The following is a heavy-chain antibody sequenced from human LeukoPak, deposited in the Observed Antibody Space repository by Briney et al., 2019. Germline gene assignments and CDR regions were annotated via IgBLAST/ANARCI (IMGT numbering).Heavy chain of an antibody. V-gene: IGHV3-21*01. CDR3: ARSIVATIWGGFDY. CDR1: GFTFSSYS. Sequence: GGSLRLSCTASGFTFSSYSMNWVRQAPGKGLEWVSSISSSSSYIYYADSVKGRFTISRDNAKNSLYLQMNSLRAEDTAVYYCARSIVATIWGGFDYWGQGTLVTVSS. D-gene: IGHD5-12*01. J-gene: IGHJ4*02. CDR2: ISSSSSYI.